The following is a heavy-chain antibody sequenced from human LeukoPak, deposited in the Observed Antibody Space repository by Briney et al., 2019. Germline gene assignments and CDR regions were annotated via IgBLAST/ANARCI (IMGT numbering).Heavy chain of an antibody. Sequence: SETLSLTRAVYGGSFSGYYWSWIRQPPGERLEWSGEINHSGSTNYNTSLKSRVTISVDTSKNQFSLKLSSVTAADTAAYYCARAGGYCSGGSCYYWYFDYWGQGTLVTVSS. CDR2: INHSGST. V-gene: IGHV4-34*01. D-gene: IGHD2-15*01. CDR1: GGSFSGYY. CDR3: ARAGGYCSGGSCYYWYFDY. J-gene: IGHJ4*02.